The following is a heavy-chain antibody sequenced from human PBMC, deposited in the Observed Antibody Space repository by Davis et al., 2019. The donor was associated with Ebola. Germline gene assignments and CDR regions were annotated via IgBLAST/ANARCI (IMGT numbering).Heavy chain of an antibody. D-gene: IGHD2-2*01. J-gene: IGHJ6*02. CDR1: GYSFTSYW. CDR2: IYPGDSDT. Sequence: GESLKISCKGSGYSFTSYWIGWVRQMPGKGLEWMGIIYPGDSDTNYSPSFQGHVTISADKSISTAYLQWSSLKASDTAMYYCATTSRGIVVVPAAKYYYYGMDVWGQGTTVTVSS. CDR3: ATTSRGIVVVPAAKYYYYGMDV. V-gene: IGHV5-51*01.